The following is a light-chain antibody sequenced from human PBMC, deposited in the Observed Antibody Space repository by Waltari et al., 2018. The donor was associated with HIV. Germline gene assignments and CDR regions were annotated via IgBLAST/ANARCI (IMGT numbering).Light chain of an antibody. CDR1: SSNIGSTY. CDR3: AAWDDSLSGSGV. CDR2: RNN. Sequence: QSVLTQPPSASGTPGQRVTIACSGRSSNIGSTYVYWYQQLPGTAPKPLINRNNQRPSGVPDRFSGSKSGTSASLAISGLRSEDEADYYWAAWDDSLSGSGVFGGGTKLTVL. J-gene: IGLJ3*02. V-gene: IGLV1-47*01.